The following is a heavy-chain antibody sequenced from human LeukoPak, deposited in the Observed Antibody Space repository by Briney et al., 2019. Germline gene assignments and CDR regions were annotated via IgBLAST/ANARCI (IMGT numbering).Heavy chain of an antibody. CDR1: GFTFSSYA. J-gene: IGHJ4*02. Sequence: GGSLRLSCAASGFTFSSYAMSWVRQAPGKGLEWVSAISGSGGSTYYADSVKGRFTISRDNSKNTLYLQMNSLRAEDTAVYYCAYPRNDYGDYVPFDYWGQGTLVTVSS. CDR2: ISGSGGST. D-gene: IGHD4-17*01. CDR3: AYPRNDYGDYVPFDY. V-gene: IGHV3-23*01.